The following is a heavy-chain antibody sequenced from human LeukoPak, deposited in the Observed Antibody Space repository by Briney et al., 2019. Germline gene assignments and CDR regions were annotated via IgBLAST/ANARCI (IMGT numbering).Heavy chain of an antibody. V-gene: IGHV3-23*01. Sequence: GGSLRLSCAASGFRFNNYAMSWVRQAPGKGLEWVSGISDSGRSTYCADSVKGRFTISRDNSKNTVHLQMNNLRVDDTAVYFCVRHDSYIPYWGQGTLVTVSS. D-gene: IGHD5-18*01. CDR3: VRHDSYIPY. CDR1: GFRFNNYA. CDR2: ISDSGRST. J-gene: IGHJ4*02.